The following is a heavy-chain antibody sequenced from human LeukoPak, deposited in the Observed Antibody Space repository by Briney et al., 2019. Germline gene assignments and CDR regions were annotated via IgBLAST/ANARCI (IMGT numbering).Heavy chain of an antibody. CDR2: INPSGGTT. CDR1: GYTFTSYY. Sequence: ASAKVSCKASGYTFTSYYIHWVRQAPGQGLEWMGIINPSGGTTNYAQKFQGRVTMTRDTSTSTVYMELSSLRSEDTAVYYCARGIRYFDWLLPYQYYYMDVWGKGTTVTVSS. D-gene: IGHD3-9*01. V-gene: IGHV1-46*01. J-gene: IGHJ6*03. CDR3: ARGIRYFDWLLPYQYYYMDV.